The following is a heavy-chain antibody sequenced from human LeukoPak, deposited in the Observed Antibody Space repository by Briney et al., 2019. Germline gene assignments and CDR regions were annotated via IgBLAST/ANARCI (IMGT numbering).Heavy chain of an antibody. CDR1: GFTFSRHG. CDR2: IRYDGSDK. Sequence: GGSLRLSCAASGFTFSRHGMHWVRQAPGKGLEWVAFIRYDGSDKYYADSVKGRFTISRGNSENTLYLQMNNLRTEDTAAYYCAEDSFYCSNSCPQYYYYMDVWGNGTTVTVSS. CDR3: AEDSFYCSNSCPQYYYYMDV. J-gene: IGHJ6*03. D-gene: IGHD2-2*01. V-gene: IGHV3-30*02.